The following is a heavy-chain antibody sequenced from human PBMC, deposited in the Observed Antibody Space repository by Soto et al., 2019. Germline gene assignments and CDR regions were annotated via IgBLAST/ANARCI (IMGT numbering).Heavy chain of an antibody. CDR1: GFTFSSYA. CDR2: ISGSGGST. D-gene: IGHD3-3*01. J-gene: IGHJ6*02. V-gene: IGHV3-23*01. Sequence: GGSLRLSCAASGFTFSSYAMSWVRQAPGKGLEWVSAISGSGGSTYYADSVKGRFTISRDNSKNTLYLQMNSLRAEDTAVYYCARTREYYDFWSGSYGMDVWGQGTTVTVSS. CDR3: ARTREYYDFWSGSYGMDV.